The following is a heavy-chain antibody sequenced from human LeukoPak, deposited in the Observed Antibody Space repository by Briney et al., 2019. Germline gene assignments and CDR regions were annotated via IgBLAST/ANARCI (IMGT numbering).Heavy chain of an antibody. CDR3: ARAGAYYFDY. V-gene: IGHV3-30*04. D-gene: IGHD7-27*01. CDR1: GFTFSSYA. J-gene: IGHJ4*02. CDR2: ISYDGSNK. Sequence: GGSLRLSCAASGFTFSSYAMHWVRQAPGKGLEWVAVISYDGSNKYYADSAKGRFTISRDNSKNTLYLQMNSLRAEDTAVYYCARAGAYYFDYWGQGTLVTVSS.